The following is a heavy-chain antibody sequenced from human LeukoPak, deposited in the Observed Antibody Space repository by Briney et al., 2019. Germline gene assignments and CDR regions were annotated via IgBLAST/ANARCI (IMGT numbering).Heavy chain of an antibody. D-gene: IGHD3-10*01. J-gene: IGHJ4*02. CDR1: GFTFSSYT. CDR2: ISNDGNKK. Sequence: PGGSLRLSCAASGFTFSSYTIHWVRQPPGKGLEWVAVISNDGNKKDYADSVKGRFTTSRDNSKNTLYLQINSLRADDTAVYYCAKEAGVFDYWGQGTLVTVSS. CDR3: AKEAGVFDY. V-gene: IGHV3-30-3*01.